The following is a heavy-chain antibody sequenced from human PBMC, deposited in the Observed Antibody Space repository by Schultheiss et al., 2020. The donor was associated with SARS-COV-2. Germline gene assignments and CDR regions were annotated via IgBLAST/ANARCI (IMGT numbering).Heavy chain of an antibody. Sequence: GGSLRLSCAASGFTFSGSAMHWVRQASGKGLEWVGRIRSKANSYATAYAASVKGRFTISRDDSKNTAYLQMNSLKTEDTAVYYCARVGVVGATSFYYGMDVWGQGTTVTVSS. CDR3: ARVGVVGATSFYYGMDV. CDR2: IRSKANSYAT. J-gene: IGHJ6*02. V-gene: IGHV3-73*01. CDR1: GFTFSGSA. D-gene: IGHD1-26*01.